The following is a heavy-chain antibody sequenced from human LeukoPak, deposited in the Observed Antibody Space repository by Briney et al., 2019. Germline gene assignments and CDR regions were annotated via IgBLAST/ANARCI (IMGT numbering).Heavy chain of an antibody. CDR2: INPNSGGT. Sequence: ASVKVSCKASGYTFTGYYMHWVRQAPGQGLEWMGWINPNSGGTNYAQKFQGRVTMTRDTSISTAYMELSRLRSDDTAVYYCAREGGFWSGYYFWLDPWGQGTLVTVSS. CDR1: GYTFTGYY. V-gene: IGHV1-2*02. CDR3: AREGGFWSGYYFWLDP. J-gene: IGHJ5*02. D-gene: IGHD3-3*01.